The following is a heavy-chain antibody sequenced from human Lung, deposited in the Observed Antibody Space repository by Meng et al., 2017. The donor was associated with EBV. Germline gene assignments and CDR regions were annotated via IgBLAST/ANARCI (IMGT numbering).Heavy chain of an antibody. CDR3: ARAERRYYFDY. CDR1: GYTFTSYY. D-gene: IGHD1-1*01. Sequence: QVQRVQSGAEVRKPGASVKVSCKAAGYTFTSYYMHWVRQAPGQGLEWMGIINPSGGSTSYAQKFQGRVTMTRDTSTSTVYMELSSLRSEDTAVYYCARAERRYYFDYWGQGTLVTVSS. J-gene: IGHJ4*02. V-gene: IGHV1-46*01. CDR2: INPSGGST.